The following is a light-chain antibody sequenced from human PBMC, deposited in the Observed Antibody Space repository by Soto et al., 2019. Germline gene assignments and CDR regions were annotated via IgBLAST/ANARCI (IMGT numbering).Light chain of an antibody. CDR3: QQYNDWPPYT. Sequence: EILMTQSPATLSVSPGERATLSCRASQTVTGALAWYQQKPGQAPRLLIYGASTRATGIPDRFSDSGSGTEFTLTISSLQSEDFAVYYCQQYNDWPPYTFGQGTNVEIK. V-gene: IGKV3-15*01. CDR1: QTVTGA. J-gene: IGKJ2*01. CDR2: GAS.